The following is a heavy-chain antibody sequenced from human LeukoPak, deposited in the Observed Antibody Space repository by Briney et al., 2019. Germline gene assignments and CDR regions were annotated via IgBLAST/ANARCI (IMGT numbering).Heavy chain of an antibody. V-gene: IGHV1-18*01. J-gene: IGHJ4*02. D-gene: IGHD2-2*02. CDR2: ISTYNGDR. CDR1: GYTFTSYG. CDR3: ARADCSSTTCYTHFDF. Sequence: ASVKVSCKASGYTFTSYGFSWVRQAPGQGLEWMGWISTYNGDRNYAQNLQGRVTMTTDTSTSTAYMELRSLRSDDTAIYYCARADCSSTTCYTHFDFWGQGTPVTVSS.